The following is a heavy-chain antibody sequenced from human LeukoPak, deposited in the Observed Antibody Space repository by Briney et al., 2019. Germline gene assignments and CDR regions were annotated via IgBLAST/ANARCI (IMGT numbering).Heavy chain of an antibody. CDR2: ISGSGGGT. J-gene: IGHJ4*02. D-gene: IGHD1-26*01. CDR1: GFSFSNYD. Sequence: GRSLRLSCAASGFSFSNYDMHWVRQAPGKGLEWVSTISGSGGGTYYADSVKGRFTISRDDSKNTLYLQMNSLRADDTAVYYCAKDLGRYRNNFFDYWGQGNLVTVSS. CDR3: AKDLGRYRNNFFDY. V-gene: IGHV3-23*01.